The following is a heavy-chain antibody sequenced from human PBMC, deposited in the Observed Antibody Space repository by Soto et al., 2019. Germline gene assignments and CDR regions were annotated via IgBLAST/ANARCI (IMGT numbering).Heavy chain of an antibody. CDR1: GGSFSGYY. J-gene: IGHJ4*02. CDR2: INHSGST. D-gene: IGHD7-27*01. V-gene: IGHV4-34*01. CDR3: AGLEGPTGEGGVDY. Sequence: SETLSLTCAVYGGSFSGYYWSWIRQPPGKGLEWIGEINHSGSTNYNPSLKSRVTISVDTSKNQFSLKLSSVTAADTAVYYCAGLEGPTGEGGVDYWGQGTLVTVSS.